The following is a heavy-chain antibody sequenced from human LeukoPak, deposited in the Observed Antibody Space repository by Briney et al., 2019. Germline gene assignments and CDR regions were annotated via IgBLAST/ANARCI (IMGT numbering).Heavy chain of an antibody. D-gene: IGHD5-12*01. CDR2: IYPDDSET. CDR1: GYSFSMYW. Sequence: GESLKISCKGSGYSFSMYWIAWVRQTPGKGLEWMGIIYPDDSETIYSPSFQGQVTMPADKSSAYLQWNSVKASDTAMYYCARRGGGYDFNFDQWGQGTLVTVSS. V-gene: IGHV5-51*01. CDR3: ARRGGGYDFNFDQ. J-gene: IGHJ4*02.